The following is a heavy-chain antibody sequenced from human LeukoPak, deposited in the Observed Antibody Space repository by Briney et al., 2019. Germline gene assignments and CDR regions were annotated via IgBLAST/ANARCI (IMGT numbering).Heavy chain of an antibody. Sequence: ASVKVSCKASGGTFSSYAISWVRQAPGQGLEWMGGIIPIFGTANYAQKFQGRVTITADESTSTAYMELSSLRSEDTAVYYCARSPEAMVTKYYYYYMDVWGKGPRSPSP. D-gene: IGHD5-18*01. CDR2: IIPIFGTA. V-gene: IGHV1-69*13. J-gene: IGHJ6*03. CDR1: GGTFSSYA. CDR3: ARSPEAMVTKYYYYYMDV.